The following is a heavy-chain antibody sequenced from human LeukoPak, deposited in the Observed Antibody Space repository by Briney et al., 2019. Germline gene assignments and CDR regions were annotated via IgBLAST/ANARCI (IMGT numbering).Heavy chain of an antibody. CDR1: AFTFSGCG. J-gene: IGHJ6*03. CDR2: IRYDGSNK. V-gene: IGHV3-30*02. CDR3: ARNYYYYMDV. Sequence: GGSLRLSCAASAFTFSGCGMYWVRQAPGKGLEWVAFIRYDGSNKYYADSVKGRFTVSRDNSKNTLYLQMNTLRAEDTAMYYCARNYYYYMDVWGNGTTVTVSS.